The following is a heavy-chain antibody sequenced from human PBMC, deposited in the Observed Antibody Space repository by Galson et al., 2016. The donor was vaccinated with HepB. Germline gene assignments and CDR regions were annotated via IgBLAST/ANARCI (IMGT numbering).Heavy chain of an antibody. D-gene: IGHD6-19*01. CDR1: GYPFTSYG. Sequence: SVKVSCKASGYPFTSYGISWVRQAPGQGLQWMGWISAYNGNTNSAQKLQGRVTVTTDTSTRTAYMELRNLKSDDTAVYYCARASEIDSGLFDYWGQGTLVIVTS. V-gene: IGHV1-18*01. CDR2: ISAYNGNT. CDR3: ARASEIDSGLFDY. J-gene: IGHJ4*02.